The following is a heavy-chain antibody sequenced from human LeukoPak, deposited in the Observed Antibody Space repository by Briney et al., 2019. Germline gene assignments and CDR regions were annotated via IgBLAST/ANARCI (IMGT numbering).Heavy chain of an antibody. CDR3: ARHRQGFDY. CDR1: GYSFSNSW. J-gene: IGHJ4*02. CDR2: INPGDSDT. Sequence: GDSLNISCKSSGYSFSNSWLGWVRQMPAKGLEWMGVINPGDSDTRYSPSFQGQVTISADKSISTAYLQWTSLKASDTAMYYCARHRQGFDYWGQGTLVTVSS. V-gene: IGHV5-51*01.